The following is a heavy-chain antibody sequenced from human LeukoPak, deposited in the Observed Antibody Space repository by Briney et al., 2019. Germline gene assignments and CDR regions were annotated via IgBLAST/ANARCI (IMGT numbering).Heavy chain of an antibody. CDR3: ARGNSRIAVVRRSNWFDP. D-gene: IGHD6-19*01. V-gene: IGHV1-69*01. CDR2: IIPIFGTA. J-gene: IGHJ5*02. Sequence: GSSVKVSRKASGGTFSSYAISWVRQAPGQGLEWMGGIIPIFGTANYAQKFQGRVTITADESTSTAYMELSSLRSEDTAVYYCARGNSRIAVVRRSNWFDPWGQGTLVTVSS. CDR1: GGTFSSYA.